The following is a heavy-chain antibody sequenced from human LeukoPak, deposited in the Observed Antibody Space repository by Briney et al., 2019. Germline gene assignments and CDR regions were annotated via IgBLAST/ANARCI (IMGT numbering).Heavy chain of an antibody. Sequence: PGGSLRLSCAASGFTFDDYAMHWVRQAPGKGLEWVSGISWNSGSIGYADSVKGRFTISRDNAKNSLYLQMNSLRAEDTALYYCAKALYSYGPSDYWGQGTLVTVSS. J-gene: IGHJ4*02. D-gene: IGHD5-18*01. V-gene: IGHV3-9*01. CDR1: GFTFDDYA. CDR2: ISWNSGSI. CDR3: AKALYSYGPSDY.